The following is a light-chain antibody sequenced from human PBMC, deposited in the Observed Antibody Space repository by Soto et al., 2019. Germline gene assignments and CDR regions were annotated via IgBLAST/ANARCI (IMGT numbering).Light chain of an antibody. J-gene: IGKJ1*01. CDR2: KAS. CDR1: QSISSW. CDR3: QQYNNWPRT. V-gene: IGKV1-5*03. Sequence: DIQKTQSPSTLSASVGDIFTITCRASQSISSWLAWYQQKPGKAPKLLIYKASSLESGVPSRFSGSGSGTEFTLTISSLQSEDFAVYYCQQYNNWPRTFGQGTKVDI.